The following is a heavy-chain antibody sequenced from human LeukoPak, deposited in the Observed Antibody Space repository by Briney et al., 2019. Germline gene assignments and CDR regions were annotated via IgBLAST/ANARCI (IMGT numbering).Heavy chain of an antibody. Sequence: PGGSLRLSCAASGFTFNTYWMSWVRQAPGKGLEWVANIKEDGSEKYYVDFVKGRFTISRDNAKNSLYLQMNSLRVEDTAVYYCARLPLTARLHFEYWGQGTLATVSS. CDR1: GFTFNTYW. J-gene: IGHJ4*02. CDR3: ARLPLTARLHFEY. D-gene: IGHD5-12*01. CDR2: IKEDGSEK. V-gene: IGHV3-7*05.